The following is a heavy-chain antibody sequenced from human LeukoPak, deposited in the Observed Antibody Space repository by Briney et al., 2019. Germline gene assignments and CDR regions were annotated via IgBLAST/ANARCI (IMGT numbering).Heavy chain of an antibody. Sequence: GGSLRLSCAASGFTFSSYSMNWVRQAPGKGLEWVASICSGSSYIYYADSVKCRFTISRDNAKNSLYLQMNSLRVEDTVVYYCARVTIHGMDVWGGGTTVTVSS. CDR2: ICSGSSYI. J-gene: IGHJ6*04. CDR1: GFTFSSYS. CDR3: ARVTIHGMDV. D-gene: IGHD3-3*01. V-gene: IGHV3-21*01.